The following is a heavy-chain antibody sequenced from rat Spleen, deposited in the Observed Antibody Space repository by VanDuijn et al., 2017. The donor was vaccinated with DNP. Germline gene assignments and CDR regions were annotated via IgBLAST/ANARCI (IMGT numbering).Heavy chain of an antibody. CDR3: ARSWDGFDY. V-gene: IGHV3-1*01. CDR1: GYSITSNY. CDR2: ITYSGNT. Sequence: EVQLQESGPGLVKPSQSLSLTCSVTGYSITSNYWGWIRKFPGNKMEWVGHITYSGNTDYNPSLQSRISITRDTSKNQFFLQLSSVITEDTATYYCARSWDGFDYWGQGIMVTVSS. J-gene: IGHJ2*01. D-gene: IGHD1-12*02.